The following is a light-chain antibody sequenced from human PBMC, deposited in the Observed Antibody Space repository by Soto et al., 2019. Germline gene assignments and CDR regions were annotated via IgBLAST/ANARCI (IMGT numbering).Light chain of an antibody. CDR3: QQRSNWPPET. J-gene: IGKJ1*01. V-gene: IGKV3-11*01. Sequence: EIVLTQSPATLSLSPGERATLSCRASQSVSSYLAWYQQKPGQAPRLLIYDASNRATGIPARFSGSGSGTDFTLTISSLGPEDFAVYYCQQRSNWPPETFGQGTKVELK. CDR1: QSVSSY. CDR2: DAS.